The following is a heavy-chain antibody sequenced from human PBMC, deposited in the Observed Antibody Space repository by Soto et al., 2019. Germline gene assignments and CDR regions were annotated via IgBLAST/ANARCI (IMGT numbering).Heavy chain of an antibody. CDR2: IIPIFGTA. D-gene: IGHD2-2*01. V-gene: IGHV1-69*13. J-gene: IGHJ5*02. Sequence: SVKVSCKASGGTFSSYAISWVRQAPGQGLEWMGGIIPIFGTANYAQKFQGRVTITADESTSTAYMELSSLRSEDTAVYYCASAHCICTSWYDWFDPWGQGTLVTVSS. CDR3: ASAHCICTSWYDWFDP. CDR1: GGTFSSYA.